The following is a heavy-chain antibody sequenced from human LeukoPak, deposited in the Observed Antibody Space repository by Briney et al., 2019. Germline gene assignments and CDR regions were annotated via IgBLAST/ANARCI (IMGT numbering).Heavy chain of an antibody. V-gene: IGHV3-30*02. CDR3: AKDIELTPFDY. CDR1: GFMFSSHG. D-gene: IGHD1-26*01. Sequence: GGSLRLSCVASGFMFSSHGMHWVRQAPGEGLEWVAFIRYDGSDKFYADSVKGRFTISRDNSKNTLYLQMSSLRAEDTAVYYCAKDIELTPFDYWGQGTLVTVSS. J-gene: IGHJ4*02. CDR2: IRYDGSDK.